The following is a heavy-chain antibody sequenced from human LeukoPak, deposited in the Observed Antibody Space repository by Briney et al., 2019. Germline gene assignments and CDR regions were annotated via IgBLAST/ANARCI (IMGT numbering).Heavy chain of an antibody. V-gene: IGHV3-30*16. D-gene: IGHD6-13*01. Sequence: GGSLRLSCAASGFTFSSYAMHWVRQAPGKGLEWVSVISYNGSNKYYADPVKGRFTISRDNSKNTLYLQMNSLGAEDTAVYYCAKQYSSSWYYYYYMDVWGKGTTVTVSS. CDR3: AKQYSSSWYYYYYMDV. J-gene: IGHJ6*03. CDR1: GFTFSSYA. CDR2: ISYNGSNK.